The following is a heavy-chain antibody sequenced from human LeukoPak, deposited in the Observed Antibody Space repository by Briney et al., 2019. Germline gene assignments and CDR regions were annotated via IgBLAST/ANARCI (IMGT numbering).Heavy chain of an antibody. CDR2: IYYSGST. V-gene: IGHV4-59*01. Sequence: SETLSLTCTVSGGSIRSYYWSWIRQPPGKGLEWIAYIYYSGSTNYNPSLKSRVTISVDTSENQFSLKLSSVTAADTAVYYCARVYYSNSYDYWYFDLWGRGTLVTVSS. D-gene: IGHD6-13*01. CDR1: GGSIRSYY. CDR3: ARVYYSNSYDYWYFDL. J-gene: IGHJ2*01.